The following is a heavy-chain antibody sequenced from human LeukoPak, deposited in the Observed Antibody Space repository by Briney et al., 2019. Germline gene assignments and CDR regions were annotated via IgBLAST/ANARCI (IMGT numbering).Heavy chain of an antibody. CDR3: ARGSVRGAAAGPDLDY. CDR2: INHSGST. V-gene: IGHV4-34*01. CDR1: GGSFSGYY. D-gene: IGHD6-13*01. J-gene: IGHJ4*02. Sequence: ETLSLTCAVYGGSFSGYYWSWIRQPPGKGLEWIGEINHSGSTNYNPSLKSRVTISVDTSKNQCSLKLSSVTAADTAVYYCARGSVRGAAAGPDLDYWGQGTLVTVSS.